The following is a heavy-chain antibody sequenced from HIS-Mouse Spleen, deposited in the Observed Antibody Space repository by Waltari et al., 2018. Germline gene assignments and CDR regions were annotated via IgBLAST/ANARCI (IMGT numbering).Heavy chain of an antibody. D-gene: IGHD6-13*01. J-gene: IGHJ2*01. Sequence: QLQLQESGPGLVKPSETLSLTCTVSGGSISSSSYYWGWIRQPPGKGLEWIGSIQYGGSTYYNPSLKIRVTISVDTSKNQFSLKLSSVTAADTAVYYCAREIPYSSSWYDWYFDLWGRGTLVTVSS. V-gene: IGHV4-39*07. CDR2: IQYGGST. CDR1: GGSISSSSYY. CDR3: AREIPYSSSWYDWYFDL.